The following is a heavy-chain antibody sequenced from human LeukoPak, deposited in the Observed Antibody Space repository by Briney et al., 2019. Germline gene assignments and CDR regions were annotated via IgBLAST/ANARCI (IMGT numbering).Heavy chain of an antibody. D-gene: IGHD2-2*01. CDR1: GGSISSSNW. CDR3: TTYRARGSDY. V-gene: IGHV4-4*02. Sequence: SETLSLTCAVSGGSISSSNWWSWVRQPPGKGLEWIGEIYHSGSTNYNPSLKSRVTISVDISRNQFSLRLSSVTAADTAVYYCTTYRARGSDYWGRGTLVTVSS. CDR2: IYHSGST. J-gene: IGHJ4*02.